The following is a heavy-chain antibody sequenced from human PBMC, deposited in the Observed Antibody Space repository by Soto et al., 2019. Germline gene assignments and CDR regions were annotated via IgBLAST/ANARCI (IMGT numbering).Heavy chain of an antibody. D-gene: IGHD6-19*01. V-gene: IGHV4-4*02. CDR2: IYHSGST. Sequence: NPSETLSLTCAVSGGSISSSNWWSWVRQPPGKGLEWIGEIYHSGSTNYNPSLKSRVTISVDKSKNQFSLKLSSVTAADTAVYYCAREGNVASSSGWPHAFDIWGQGTMVTVSS. CDR3: AREGNVASSSGWPHAFDI. CDR1: GGSISSSNW. J-gene: IGHJ3*02.